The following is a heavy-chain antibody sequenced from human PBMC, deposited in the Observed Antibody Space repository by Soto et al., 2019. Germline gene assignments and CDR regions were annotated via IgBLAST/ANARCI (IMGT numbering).Heavy chain of an antibody. CDR3: ARKAWVRFDY. V-gene: IGHV4-4*02. D-gene: IGHD7-27*01. J-gene: IGHJ4*02. CDR2: VFHTGNT. CDR1: GDSISSSVW. Sequence: SETLSLTSAVSGDSISSSVWWTWVRQPPGKGLEWIGEVFHTGNTYYNPSLKSRLTMSVDKSRNEFSLKLTSVTAADTAIYYCARKAWVRFDYWGQGALVTVS.